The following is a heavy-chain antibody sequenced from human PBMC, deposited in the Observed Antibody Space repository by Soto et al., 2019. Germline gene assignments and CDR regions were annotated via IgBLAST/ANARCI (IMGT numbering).Heavy chain of an antibody. J-gene: IGHJ4*02. CDR2: IRSTGYGATT. CDR1: GFTFGEYP. D-gene: IGHD3-3*01. CDR3: TRHPKDYDFYVRDHY. Sequence: SLRLSCATTGFTFGEYPMSWFRQAPGKGLEWVGFIRSTGYGATTEYAASVKGRFTISRDDSKSIVYLQVNSLKTEDTAIYYCTRHPKDYDFYVRDHYWGQGTLVTVSS. V-gene: IGHV3-49*03.